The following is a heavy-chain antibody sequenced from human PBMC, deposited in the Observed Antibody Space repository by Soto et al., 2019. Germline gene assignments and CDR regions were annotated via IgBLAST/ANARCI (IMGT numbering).Heavy chain of an antibody. Sequence: GGSLRLSCAASGFTFSSYWMSWVRQAPGKGLEWVANIKQDETEKYYVDSVKGRFAISRDNAKNSLYLQMNSLRTEDTAVYYCARLVSAAANDYWGQGTLVTVSS. V-gene: IGHV3-7*04. CDR3: ARLVSAAANDY. CDR1: GFTFSSYW. D-gene: IGHD1-26*01. CDR2: IKQDETEK. J-gene: IGHJ4*02.